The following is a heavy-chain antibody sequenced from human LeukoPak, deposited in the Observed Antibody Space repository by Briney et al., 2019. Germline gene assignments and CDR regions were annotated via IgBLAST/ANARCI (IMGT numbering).Heavy chain of an antibody. CDR2: INHDGRT. V-gene: IGHV4-34*01. Sequence: SETLSLTCAVYGGSFSGNYWSWIRQPPGKGLEWIGEINHDGRTNYNPSLKSRVAISVDTSKNQFSLRLSSVTAADTAVYYCAREDLGTGAFDIWGQGTMVTVSS. J-gene: IGHJ3*02. D-gene: IGHD2-8*02. CDR1: GGSFSGNY. CDR3: AREDLGTGAFDI.